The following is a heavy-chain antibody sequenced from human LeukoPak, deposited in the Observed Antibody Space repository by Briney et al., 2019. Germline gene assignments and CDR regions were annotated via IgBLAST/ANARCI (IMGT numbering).Heavy chain of an antibody. Sequence: SETLSLTCAVYGGPFSGYYWSWIRQPPGKGLEWIGEINHSGSTNYNPSLKSRVTISVDTSKNQFSLRLSSVTAADTAVYYCARGPYYYGSGSYLPDYWGQGTLVTVSS. D-gene: IGHD3-10*01. J-gene: IGHJ4*02. CDR1: GGPFSGYY. CDR3: ARGPYYYGSGSYLPDY. CDR2: INHSGST. V-gene: IGHV4-34*01.